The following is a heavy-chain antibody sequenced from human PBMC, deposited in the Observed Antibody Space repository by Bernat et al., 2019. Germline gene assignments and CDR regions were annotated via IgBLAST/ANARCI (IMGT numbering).Heavy chain of an antibody. V-gene: IGHV3-7*03. CDR2: IKQDGSEK. CDR3: AIHYDGTAWRDYFDY. D-gene: IGHD3-22*01. Sequence: EVQLVESGGGLVQPGGSLRLSCAASGFAFSNYWMSWVRQAPGKGLEWVANIKQDGSEKYYVDSVKGRFTISRDNAKNSLFLQMNSLRAEDTAVYYCAIHYDGTAWRDYFDYWGQGTLVTISS. J-gene: IGHJ4*02. CDR1: GFAFSNYW.